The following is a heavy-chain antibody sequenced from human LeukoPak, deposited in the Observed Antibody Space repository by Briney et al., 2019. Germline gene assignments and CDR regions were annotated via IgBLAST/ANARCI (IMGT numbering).Heavy chain of an antibody. CDR3: AREFVTTVVPYYGMDV. J-gene: IGHJ6*02. D-gene: IGHD4-23*01. CDR2: IWYDGSNK. V-gene: IGHV3-33*01. CDR1: GFTFSSYG. Sequence: GGSLSLSCAASGFTFSSYGMHWVRQAPGKGLEWVAVIWYDGSNKYYADYVKGRFTISRDNSKNTLYLQMNSRRAEDTAVYYCAREFVTTVVPYYGMDVWGQGTTVTVSS.